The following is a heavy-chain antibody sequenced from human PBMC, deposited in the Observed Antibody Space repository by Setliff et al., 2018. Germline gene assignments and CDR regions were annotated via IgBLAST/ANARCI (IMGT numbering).Heavy chain of an antibody. CDR3: ASPRRDDLDSPFDAFDV. CDR1: GGSISRMSYY. J-gene: IGHJ3*01. CDR2: IYHSGSS. V-gene: IGHV4-39*02. D-gene: IGHD3-3*01. Sequence: NPSETLSLTCTVSGGSISRMSYYWGWIRQPPGKGLEWIGSIYHSGSSYYNSSLRSRVTISLDTSKNHFSLRLSSVTAADTAVYYCASPRRDDLDSPFDAFDVWGQGTKVTVS.